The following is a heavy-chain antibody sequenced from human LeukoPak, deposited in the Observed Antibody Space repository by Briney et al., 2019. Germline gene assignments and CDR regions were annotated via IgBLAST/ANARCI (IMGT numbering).Heavy chain of an antibody. CDR1: GYSISSGFY. CDR3: ARLPSRLGYYNY. CDR2: MFHSGST. Sequence: SETLSLTCSVSGYSISSGFYWGWIRQPPGKGLECIGSMFHSGSTYYNPSLKSRVTISVDTSKNQFSLRLSSVTAADTAVYYCARLPSRLGYYNYWGQGTLVTVSS. J-gene: IGHJ4*02. V-gene: IGHV4-38-2*02. D-gene: IGHD3-22*01.